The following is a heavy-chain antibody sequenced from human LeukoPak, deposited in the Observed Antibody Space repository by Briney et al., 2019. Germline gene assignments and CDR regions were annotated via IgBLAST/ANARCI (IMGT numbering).Heavy chain of an antibody. CDR3: AVVPAAIGYYYMDV. CDR2: IIPIFGTA. J-gene: IGHJ6*03. V-gene: IGHV1-69*05. CDR1: GGTFSSYA. D-gene: IGHD2-2*02. Sequence: ASVKVPCKASGGTFSSYAISWVRQAPGQGLEWMGRIIPIFGTANYAQKFQGRVTITTDESTSTAYMELSSLRSEDTAVYYCAVVPAAIGYYYMDVWGKGTTVTVSS.